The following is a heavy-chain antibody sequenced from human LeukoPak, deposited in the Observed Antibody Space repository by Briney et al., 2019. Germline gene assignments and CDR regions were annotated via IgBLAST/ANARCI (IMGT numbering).Heavy chain of an antibody. CDR3: ANTERYCSSTSCHPVPFDY. CDR1: GFTFSSYG. J-gene: IGHJ4*02. D-gene: IGHD2-2*01. V-gene: IGHV3-30*18. Sequence: GGSLRLSCAASGFTFSSYGMHWVRQAPGKGLEWVAVISYDGSNKYYADSVKGRFTISRDNSKNTLYLQMNSLRAEDTAVYYCANTERYCSSTSCHPVPFDYWGQGTLVTVSS. CDR2: ISYDGSNK.